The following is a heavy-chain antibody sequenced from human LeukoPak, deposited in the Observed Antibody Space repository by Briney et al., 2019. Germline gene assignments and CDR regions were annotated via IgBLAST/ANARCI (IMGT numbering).Heavy chain of an antibody. CDR1: GYTFTSYD. CDR2: MNPNSGNT. CDR3: ARGRGHRWLQFRSYAEYFQH. J-gene: IGHJ1*01. Sequence: ASVKVSCKASGYTFTSYDINWVRQATGQGLEWMGWMNPNSGNTGYAQKFQGRVTMTRNTSISTAYMELSSLRSEDTAVYYCARGRGHRWLQFRSYAEYFQHWGQGTLVTVSS. V-gene: IGHV1-8*01. D-gene: IGHD5-24*01.